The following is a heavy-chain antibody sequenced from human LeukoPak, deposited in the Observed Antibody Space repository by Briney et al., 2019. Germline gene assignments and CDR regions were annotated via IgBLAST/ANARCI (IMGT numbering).Heavy chain of an antibody. V-gene: IGHV1-69*13. CDR2: IIPIFGTA. D-gene: IGHD6-13*01. J-gene: IGHJ4*02. CDR1: GGTFSSYA. Sequence: ASVTVSCTASGGTFSSYAISWVRQAPGQGLEWMGGIIPIFGTANYAQKFQGRVTITADESTSTAYMELSSLGSEDTAVYYCARDRSIAAAGFDYWGQGTLVTVSS. CDR3: ARDRSIAAAGFDY.